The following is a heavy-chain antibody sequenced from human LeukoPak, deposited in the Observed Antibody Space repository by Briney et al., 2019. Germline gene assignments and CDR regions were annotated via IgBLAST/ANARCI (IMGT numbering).Heavy chain of an antibody. Sequence: GGSLRLSCAASGFTVSTNYMSWVRQAPGKGLEWVSIIYSGGSSYYADSVKGRFTISRDNSKNALYLQMSSLRAEDTAVYYCASAGGCTYGTGGYWGQGTLVTVSS. CDR1: GFTVSTNY. J-gene: IGHJ4*02. V-gene: IGHV3-66*01. CDR3: ASAGGCTYGTGGY. D-gene: IGHD5-18*01. CDR2: IYSGGSS.